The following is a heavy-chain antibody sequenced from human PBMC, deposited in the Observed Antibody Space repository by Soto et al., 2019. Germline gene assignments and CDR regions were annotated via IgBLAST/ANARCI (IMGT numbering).Heavy chain of an antibody. CDR1: GYTFTSYD. J-gene: IGHJ6*03. Sequence: QVQLVQPGAEVKKPGASVKVSCKASGYTFTSYDINWVRQATGQGLEWMGWMNPNSGNTGYAQKFQGRVTMTRNTSISTAYMELSSLRSEDTAVYYCARGGRRFLALAHYYYYYMDVWGKGTTVTVSS. D-gene: IGHD3-3*01. V-gene: IGHV1-8*01. CDR2: MNPNSGNT. CDR3: ARGGRRFLALAHYYYYYMDV.